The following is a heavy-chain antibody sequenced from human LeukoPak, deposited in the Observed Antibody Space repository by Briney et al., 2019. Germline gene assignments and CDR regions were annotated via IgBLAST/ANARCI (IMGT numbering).Heavy chain of an antibody. V-gene: IGHV3-43*02. CDR1: GFTSDDYA. J-gene: IGHJ4*02. Sequence: GGSLRLSCAASGFTSDDYATHWVRQAPGKGLEWVSLISGDGGSTYDADSVKGRFTISRDNSKNSLYLQMNSLRTEDTALYYCAKDKVRSTNYYDSSGYILDYWGQGTLVTVSS. D-gene: IGHD3-22*01. CDR3: AKDKVRSTNYYDSSGYILDY. CDR2: ISGDGGST.